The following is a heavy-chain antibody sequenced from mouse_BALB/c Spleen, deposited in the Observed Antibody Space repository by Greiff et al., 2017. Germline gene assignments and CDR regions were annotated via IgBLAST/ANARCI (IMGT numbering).Heavy chain of an antibody. D-gene: IGHD2-1*01. J-gene: IGHJ2*01. V-gene: IGHV1-80*01. CDR3: ARSEDGKDY. CDR2: IYPGDGDT. CDR1: GYAFSSYW. Sequence: QVQLKESGAELVRPGSSVKISCKASGYAFSSYWMNWVKQRPGQGLEWIGQIYPGDGDTNYNGKFKGKATLTADKSSSTAYMQLSSLTSEDSAVYFCARSEDGKDYWGQGTTLTVSS.